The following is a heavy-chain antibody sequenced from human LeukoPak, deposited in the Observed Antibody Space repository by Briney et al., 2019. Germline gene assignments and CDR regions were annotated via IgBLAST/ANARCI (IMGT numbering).Heavy chain of an antibody. CDR1: GFTFSSYW. J-gene: IGHJ4*02. CDR3: ATYRQVLLPFES. Sequence: PGGSLRLSCAGSGFTFSSYWMHWVRHAPGKGLVWVSRITSGGSDIVYADSVRGRFTISRDNSKSTLSLQMNSLRAEDTAIYYCATYRQVLLPFESWGQGTLVTVSS. CDR2: ITSGGSDI. D-gene: IGHD2-8*02. V-gene: IGHV3-74*01.